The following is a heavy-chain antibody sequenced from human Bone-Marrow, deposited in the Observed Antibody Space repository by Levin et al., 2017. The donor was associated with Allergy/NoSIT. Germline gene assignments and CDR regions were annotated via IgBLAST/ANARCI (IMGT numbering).Heavy chain of an antibody. D-gene: IGHD6-13*01. CDR3: ARGSLAAAGSRWFDP. CDR2: IYYSGST. V-gene: IGHV4-61*08. CDR1: GISVYSAGYY. Sequence: SQTLSLTCTVSGISVYSAGYYWTWIRLSPGKGLEWIGYIYYSGSTNYNPSLKSRVTISIDTSKNQFSLKLSSVTAADTAVYYCARGSLAAAGSRWFDPWGQGTLVTVSS. J-gene: IGHJ5*02.